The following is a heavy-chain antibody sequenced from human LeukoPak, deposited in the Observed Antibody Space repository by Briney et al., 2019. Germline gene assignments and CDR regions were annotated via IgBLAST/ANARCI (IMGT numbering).Heavy chain of an antibody. CDR2: IYYSGST. Sequence: KPSETLSLTCTVSGGSISSYYWSWIRQPPGKGLEWIGYIYYSGSTNYNPSLKSRGTISVDTSKKQFSLKLSSVNAADTDVYSCARGGGDYSRYYYGMDVWGQGTTVTVSS. CDR3: ARGGGDYSRYYYGMDV. D-gene: IGHD4-17*01. J-gene: IGHJ6*02. CDR1: GGSISSYY. V-gene: IGHV4-59*01.